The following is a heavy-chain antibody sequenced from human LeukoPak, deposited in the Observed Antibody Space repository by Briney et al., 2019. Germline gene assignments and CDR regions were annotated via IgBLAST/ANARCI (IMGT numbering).Heavy chain of an antibody. J-gene: IGHJ4*02. V-gene: IGHV3-21*01. CDR3: ASGSGSYHLCVY. CDR2: ISSSSSYI. D-gene: IGHD1-26*01. Sequence: GGSLRLSCAASGFTFSSYSMNWVRQAPGKGLEWVSSISSSSSYIYYADSVKGRFTISRDNAKNSLYLQMNSLRAEDTAVYYCASGSGSYHLCVYWGQGTLVTVSS. CDR1: GFTFSSYS.